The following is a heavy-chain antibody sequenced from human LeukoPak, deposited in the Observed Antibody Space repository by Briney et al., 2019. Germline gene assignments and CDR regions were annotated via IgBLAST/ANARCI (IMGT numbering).Heavy chain of an antibody. V-gene: IGHV4-59*01. CDR1: GGSISSYY. J-gene: IGHJ4*02. CDR2: IYYSGST. Sequence: SETLSLTCTVSGGSISSYYWSWIRQPPGKGLEWIGYIYYSGSTKYNPSLKSRGTISVNTSENHFYLKLSSVTAADTAVYYCAAVDTAMAFDYWGQGTLVTVSS. CDR3: AAVDTAMAFDY. D-gene: IGHD5-18*01.